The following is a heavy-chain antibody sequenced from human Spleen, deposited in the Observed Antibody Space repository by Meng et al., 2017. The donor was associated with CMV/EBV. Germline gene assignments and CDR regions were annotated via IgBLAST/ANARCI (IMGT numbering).Heavy chain of an antibody. CDR3: ARSARYGSADY. CDR2: ISAYNGNT. V-gene: IGHV1-18*01. J-gene: IGHJ4*02. CDR1: GHTFTSYG. D-gene: IGHD3-10*01. Sequence: HVQWVQSGAEGKRPGASVKVSCKASGHTFTSYGISWVRQAPGQGLEWMGWISAYNGNTNYAQKLQGRVTMTTDTSTSTAYMELRSLRSDDTAVYYCARSARYGSADYWGQGTLVTVSS.